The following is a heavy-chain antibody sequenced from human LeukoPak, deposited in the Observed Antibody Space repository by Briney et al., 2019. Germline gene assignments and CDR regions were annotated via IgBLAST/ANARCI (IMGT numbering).Heavy chain of an antibody. CDR3: ATSLVGFDY. CDR1: GGSISSSSYY. J-gene: IGHJ4*02. V-gene: IGHV4-39*01. CDR2: IYYSGST. Sequence: SETLSLTCTVSGGSISSSSYYWGWIRQPPGKGLEWFGSIYYSGSTYYNPSLKSRVTISVDTSKNQFSLKLSSVTAADTAVYYCATSLVGFDYWGQGALVTVSS. D-gene: IGHD1-26*01.